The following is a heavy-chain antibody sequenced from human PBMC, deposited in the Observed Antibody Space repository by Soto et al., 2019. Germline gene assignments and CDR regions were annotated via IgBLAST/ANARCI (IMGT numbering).Heavy chain of an antibody. CDR2: IGTLGDT. CDR3: VRGRSVDFASTPPPTFGP. V-gene: IGHV3-13*01. J-gene: IGHJ5*02. CDR1: GFILSTHD. Sequence: HLVASGGGLVQPGGSLRLSCVASGFILSTHDLHWVRDTPGEGLEWVSGIGTLGDTFYGASVKGRFTISRENAKNSLYLQMNSLTVGDTAVYYCVRGRSVDFASTPPPTFGPWGQGTLVTVSS. D-gene: IGHD3-9*01.